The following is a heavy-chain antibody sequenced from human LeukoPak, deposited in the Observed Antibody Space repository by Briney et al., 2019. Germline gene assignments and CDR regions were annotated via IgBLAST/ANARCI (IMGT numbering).Heavy chain of an antibody. V-gene: IGHV3-49*04. CDR2: IRSKAYGGTT. CDR3: TRPSHYDFWSGSFDY. CDR1: GFTFSSYA. D-gene: IGHD3-3*01. Sequence: GGSLRLSCAASGFTFSSYAMNWVRQAPGKGLEWVGFIRSKAYGGTTEYAASVKGRFTISRDDSKSIAYLQMNSLKTEDTAVYYCTRPSHYDFWSGSFDYWGQGTLVTVSS. J-gene: IGHJ4*02.